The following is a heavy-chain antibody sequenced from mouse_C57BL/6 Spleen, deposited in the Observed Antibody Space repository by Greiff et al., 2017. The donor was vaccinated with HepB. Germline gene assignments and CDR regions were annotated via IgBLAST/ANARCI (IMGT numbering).Heavy chain of an antibody. CDR1: GYAFTNYL. Sequence: QVQLQQSGAELVRPGTSVKVSCKASGYAFTNYLIEWVKQRPGQGLEWIGVINPGSGGTNYNEKFKGKATLTADKSSSTAYMQLSSLTSEDSAVYFCARRHDYWGQGTTLTVSS. J-gene: IGHJ2*01. CDR3: ARRHDY. CDR2: INPGSGGT. V-gene: IGHV1-54*01.